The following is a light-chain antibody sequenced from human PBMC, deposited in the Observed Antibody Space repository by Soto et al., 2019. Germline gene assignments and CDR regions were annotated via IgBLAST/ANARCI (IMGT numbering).Light chain of an antibody. CDR1: SRDVGGYNY. J-gene: IGLJ2*01. CDR3: SSYAGSYTVL. V-gene: IGLV2-11*01. Sequence: QSALTQPRSVSGSPGQSVTISCTGTSRDVGGYNYVSWYQQHPGKAPKLMIYDVSKRPSGVPDRFSGSKSGNTASLTISGLQAEDEADYYCSSYAGSYTVLFGGGTKLTVL. CDR2: DVS.